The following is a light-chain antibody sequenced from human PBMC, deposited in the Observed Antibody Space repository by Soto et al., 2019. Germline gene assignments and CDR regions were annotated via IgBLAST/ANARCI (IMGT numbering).Light chain of an antibody. V-gene: IGLV2-23*02. CDR2: EVS. CDR3: CSYAGSSTYV. CDR1: SSDVGGYNY. J-gene: IGLJ1*01. Sequence: QSVLAQPASVSGSPGQSITISCTGTSSDVGGYNYVSWYQQHPGKAPKLMIYEVSNRPSGVSNRFSGSKSGNTASLTISGLQAEDEADYYCCSYAGSSTYVFGTGTKGTVL.